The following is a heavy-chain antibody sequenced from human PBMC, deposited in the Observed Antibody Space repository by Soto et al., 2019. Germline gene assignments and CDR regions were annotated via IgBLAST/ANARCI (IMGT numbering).Heavy chain of an antibody. D-gene: IGHD2-2*01. CDR3: ARDGRMGYCSSTSCPDYYYYYMDV. V-gene: IGHV3-11*01. Sequence: GGSLRLSCAASGFTFSDYYMSWIRQAPGKGLEWVSYISSSGSTIYYADSVKGRFTISRDNAKNSLYLQMNSLRAEDTAVYYCARDGRMGYCSSTSCPDYYYYYMDVWGKGTTVTVSS. CDR2: ISSSGSTI. J-gene: IGHJ6*03. CDR1: GFTFSDYY.